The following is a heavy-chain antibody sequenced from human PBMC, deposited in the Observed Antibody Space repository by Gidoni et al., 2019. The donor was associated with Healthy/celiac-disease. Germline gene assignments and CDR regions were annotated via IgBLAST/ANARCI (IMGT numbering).Heavy chain of an antibody. Sequence: QITLKESGPTLVKPTQTLTLTCTFSGFSLSTSGVGVGWIRQPPGKALEWFALIYWDDDKRYSPSLKSRLTITKDTSKNQVVLTMTNMDPVDTATYYCALCPPSRDSYYFDYWGQGTLVTVSS. J-gene: IGHJ4*02. CDR3: ALCPPSRDSYYFDY. D-gene: IGHD2-21*01. CDR1: GFSLSTSGVG. V-gene: IGHV2-5*02. CDR2: IYWDDDK.